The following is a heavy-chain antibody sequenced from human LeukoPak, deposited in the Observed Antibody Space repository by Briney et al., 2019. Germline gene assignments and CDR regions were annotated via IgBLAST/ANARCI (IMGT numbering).Heavy chain of an antibody. CDR1: GGTISSYY. CDR3: AREVQYSSSWVDY. D-gene: IGHD6-13*01. V-gene: IGHV4-4*07. J-gene: IGHJ4*02. Sequence: SETLSLSCTVSGGTISSYYRNWVRQAPGKGLEWIGRIYTSGSTNYNPSLKSRVTMSVDTSKNQFSLKLSSVTAADTAVYYCAREVQYSSSWVDYWGQGTLVTVSS. CDR2: IYTSGST.